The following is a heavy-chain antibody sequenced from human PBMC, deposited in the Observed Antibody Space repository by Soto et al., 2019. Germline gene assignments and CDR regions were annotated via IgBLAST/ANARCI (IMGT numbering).Heavy chain of an antibody. CDR1: GDSISTYY. J-gene: IGHJ5*02. V-gene: IGHV4-59*08. D-gene: IGHD3-16*01. Sequence: QVQLQESGPGLVKPSEALSLTCIVSGDSISTYYWSWIRQPPGKGLEWIGYIYYSGSTNYNPSLKSXXTXSXXTSKNQFSLKLNSVTAADTAVYYCARHRGKLPFDPWGQGTLVTVSS. CDR2: IYYSGST. CDR3: ARHRGKLPFDP.